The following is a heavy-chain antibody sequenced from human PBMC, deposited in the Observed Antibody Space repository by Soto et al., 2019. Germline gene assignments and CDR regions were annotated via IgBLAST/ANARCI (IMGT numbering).Heavy chain of an antibody. CDR3: ASAACGIRYFQN. J-gene: IGHJ1*01. CDR1: GFTFSDYS. V-gene: IGHV3-48*01. CDR2: ISGSSGTI. D-gene: IGHD6-13*01. Sequence: EVQLVESGGGLVQPGGSLRLSCAASGFTFSDYSMNWVRQAPGKGLEWVSYISGSSGTIHYADSVRGRFTISRDNAKNSLYLQMNSLRAEDTAVYYCASAACGIRYFQNWGQGTLVTVSS.